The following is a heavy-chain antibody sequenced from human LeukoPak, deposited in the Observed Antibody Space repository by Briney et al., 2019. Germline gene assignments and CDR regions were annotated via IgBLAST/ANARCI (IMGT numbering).Heavy chain of an antibody. CDR1: GFTFTSSA. CDR3: AAGGYDFWSGYPDAFDI. CDR2: IVVGSGNT. V-gene: IGHV1-58*01. Sequence: GASVKVSFTASGFTFTSSAVQWVRQARGQRLEWIGWIVVGSGNTNYAQKFQERVTITRDMSTSTAYMELCSLRSEDTAVYYCAAGGYDFWSGYPDAFDIWGQGTMVTVSS. J-gene: IGHJ3*02. D-gene: IGHD3-3*01.